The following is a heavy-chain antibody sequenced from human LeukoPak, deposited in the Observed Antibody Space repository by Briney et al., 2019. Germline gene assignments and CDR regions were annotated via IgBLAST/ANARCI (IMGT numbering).Heavy chain of an antibody. CDR2: INPNSGGT. CDR3: ARGLVADSGSYDWFDP. Sequence: ASVKVSCKASGYTFTSYAMNWVRQAPGQGLEWMGWINPNSGGTNYAQKFQGWVTMTRDTSISTAYMELSRLRSDDTAVYYCARGLVADSGSYDWFDPWGQGTLVTVSS. J-gene: IGHJ5*02. D-gene: IGHD1-26*01. CDR1: GYTFTSYA. V-gene: IGHV1-2*04.